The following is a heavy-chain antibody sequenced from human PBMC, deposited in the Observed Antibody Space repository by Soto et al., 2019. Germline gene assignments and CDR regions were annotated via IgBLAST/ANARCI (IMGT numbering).Heavy chain of an antibody. V-gene: IGHV4-30-2*01. CDR2: IYHSGST. D-gene: IGHD3-22*01. CDR3: ARDLVNYYDSSGFDP. J-gene: IGHJ5*02. Sequence: PSETLSLTCAVSGGSISSGGYSWSWIRQPPGKGLEWIGYIYHSGSTYYNPSLKSRVTISVDRSKNQFSLKLSSVTAADTAVYYCARDLVNYYDSSGFDPWGQGTLVTVS. CDR1: GGSISSGGYS.